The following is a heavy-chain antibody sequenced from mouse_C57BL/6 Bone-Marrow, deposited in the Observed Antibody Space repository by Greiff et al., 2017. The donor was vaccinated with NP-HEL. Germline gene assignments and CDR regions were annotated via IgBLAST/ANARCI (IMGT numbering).Heavy chain of an antibody. Sequence: VQLQQSGPELVKPGASVKISCKASGYSFPDYNMNWVKQSNGKSLEWIGVINPNYGTTSSNQKFKGKATLTVDQSSSTAYMQLNSLTSEDSAVYYCARTFITTVVAHWYFDVWGTGTTVTVSS. J-gene: IGHJ1*03. CDR1: GYSFPDYN. CDR3: ARTFITTVVAHWYFDV. D-gene: IGHD1-1*01. CDR2: INPNYGTT. V-gene: IGHV1-39*01.